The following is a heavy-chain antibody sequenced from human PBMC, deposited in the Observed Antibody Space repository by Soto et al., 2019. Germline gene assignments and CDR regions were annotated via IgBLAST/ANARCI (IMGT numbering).Heavy chain of an antibody. CDR3: ARVGRDYGDSIYYYGMDV. Sequence: SETLSLTCSVSGASVSAYYWSWVRQPPGKGLEWIGYIYHTGSTYYNDSLKSRVTMSIDTSKNQLSLTLSSVTAADTAVYYCARVGRDYGDSIYYYGMDVWGQGTKVTVSS. J-gene: IGHJ6*02. CDR1: GASVSAYY. D-gene: IGHD4-17*01. CDR2: IYHTGST. V-gene: IGHV4-59*02.